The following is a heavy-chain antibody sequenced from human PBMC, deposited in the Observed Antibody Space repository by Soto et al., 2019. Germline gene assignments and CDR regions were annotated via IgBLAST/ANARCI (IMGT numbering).Heavy chain of an antibody. CDR3: AKGRGGSGSLTPRVDF. J-gene: IGHJ4*02. D-gene: IGHD3-10*01. CDR1: GVTFNNYA. CDR2: ISGGGDTT. V-gene: IGHV3-23*01. Sequence: EVQLLESGGGLVQPGGSLRRSCAASGVTFNNYAMTWVRQAPGKGLEWVSAISGGGDTTSYADSVKGRFTVSRDGSKNTRYLQMSSLRAEDTALYYCAKGRGGSGSLTPRVDFWGQGTLVTVSS.